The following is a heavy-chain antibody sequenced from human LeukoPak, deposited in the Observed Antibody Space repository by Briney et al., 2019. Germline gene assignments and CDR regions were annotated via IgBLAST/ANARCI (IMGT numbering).Heavy chain of an antibody. CDR3: ARGSSTHGEYYFDY. V-gene: IGHV3-21*01. CDR2: ISSRSSYI. Sequence: GGSLRLSYAASGFTFSSYSMNRVRQAPGKGLEWVSSISSRSSYIYYADSVKGRFTISRDNAKNSLYLQMNSLRAEDTAVYHCARGSSTHGEYYFDYWGQGTLVTVSS. CDR1: GFTFSSYS. D-gene: IGHD2-2*01. J-gene: IGHJ4*02.